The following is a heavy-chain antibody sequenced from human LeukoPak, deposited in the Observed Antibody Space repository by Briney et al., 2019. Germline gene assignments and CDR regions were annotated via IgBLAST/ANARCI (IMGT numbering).Heavy chain of an antibody. V-gene: IGHV3-23*01. CDR3: AKVYSSGPFDY. CDR2: ISGSGGST. Sequence: GGSLRLSCAASGFTFSSYAMSWVRQAPGKGLEWVPAISGSGGSTYYADSVKGRFTISRDNSKDTLYLQMNSLRAEDTAVYYCAKVYSSGPFDYWGQGTLVTVSS. D-gene: IGHD6-19*01. J-gene: IGHJ4*02. CDR1: GFTFSSYA.